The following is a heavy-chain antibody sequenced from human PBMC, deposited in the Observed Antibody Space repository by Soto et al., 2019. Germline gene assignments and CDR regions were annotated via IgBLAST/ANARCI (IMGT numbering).Heavy chain of an antibody. J-gene: IGHJ3*01. CDR1: AESMTRRGYY. CDR3: ASAF. Sequence: SEKLCLSCTVSAESMTRRGYYLTWIRQYTGKGLEWIGYIHHSGAAHYNPSLKSRLTISVDTSRNQFSLKLTSVTAADTAVYYCASAF. V-gene: IGHV4-31*03. CDR2: IHHSGAA.